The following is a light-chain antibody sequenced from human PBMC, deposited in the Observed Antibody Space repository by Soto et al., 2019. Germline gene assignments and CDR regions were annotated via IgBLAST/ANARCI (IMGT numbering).Light chain of an antibody. V-gene: IGKV3-11*01. J-gene: IGKJ5*01. CDR1: QSVSSY. Sequence: EIVLTQSPATLSLSPGERATLSCRASQSVSSYLAWYQQKPGQAPRLLIYDASNRATGVPARFSGSGSGTDFTLIISSLEPEDFAVYYCRQRSNWPPTFGQGTRLEIK. CDR2: DAS. CDR3: RQRSNWPPT.